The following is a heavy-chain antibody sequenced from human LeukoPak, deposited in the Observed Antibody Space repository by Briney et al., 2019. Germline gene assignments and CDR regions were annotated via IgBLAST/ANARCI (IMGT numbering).Heavy chain of an antibody. Sequence: SETLSLTCAVYGGSFSGYYWSWIRQPPGKGLEWIGEINHSGSTNYNPSLKSRVTISVDTSKNQFSLKLSSVTAADTAVYYCAKSYSSGWYLRSWFDPWGQGTLVTVSS. V-gene: IGHV4-34*01. J-gene: IGHJ5*02. D-gene: IGHD6-19*01. CDR2: INHSGST. CDR1: GGSFSGYY. CDR3: AKSYSSGWYLRSWFDP.